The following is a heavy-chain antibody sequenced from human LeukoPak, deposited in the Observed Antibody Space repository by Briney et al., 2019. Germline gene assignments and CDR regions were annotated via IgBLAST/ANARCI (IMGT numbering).Heavy chain of an antibody. Sequence: GGSLRLSCAASGFSFDDYGMSWVRQAPGKGLEWVANIKQDGSEKYYVDSVKGRFTISRDNAKNSLYLQMNSLRAEDTAVYYCARDPVYYYDSSGYSWGQGTLVTVSS. CDR1: GFSFDDYG. J-gene: IGHJ5*02. CDR3: ARDPVYYYDSSGYS. V-gene: IGHV3-7*01. D-gene: IGHD3-22*01. CDR2: IKQDGSEK.